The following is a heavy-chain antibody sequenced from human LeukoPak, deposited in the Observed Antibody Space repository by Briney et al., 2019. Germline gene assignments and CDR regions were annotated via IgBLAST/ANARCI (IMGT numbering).Heavy chain of an antibody. Sequence: GGSLRLSCAASGFTFSSYSMNWVRQAPGKGLEWVSYISSSSSTIYYADSVKGRFTISRDNAKNSLYLQMNSLRAEDTAVYYCARDGRAPDYWGQGTLVTVSS. CDR3: ARDGRAPDY. J-gene: IGHJ4*02. CDR1: GFTFSSYS. V-gene: IGHV3-48*01. CDR2: ISSSSSTI.